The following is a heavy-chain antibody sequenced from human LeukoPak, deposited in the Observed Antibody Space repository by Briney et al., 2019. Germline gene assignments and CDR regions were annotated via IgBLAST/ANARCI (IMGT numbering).Heavy chain of an antibody. CDR2: ISPSGSST. V-gene: IGHV1-46*01. CDR1: GYTFTNYY. CDR3: ARGSSRSQRDAFDI. J-gene: IGHJ3*02. Sequence: ASVKVSCKASGYTFTNYYMHWVRQAPGQGLEWMGIISPSGSSTTYAQKFQGRVTMTRDMSTTTVYMELSSLRSEDTAVYYCARGSSRSQRDAFDIWGQGTMVSVSS.